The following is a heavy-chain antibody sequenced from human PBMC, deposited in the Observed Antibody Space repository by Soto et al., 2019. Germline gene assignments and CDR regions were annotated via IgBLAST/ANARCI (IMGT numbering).Heavy chain of an antibody. CDR2: ISYDGSNK. V-gene: IGHV3-30-3*01. CDR3: AAAYYYDSSGYWPFDY. CDR1: GFTISSYS. D-gene: IGHD3-22*01. Sequence: GGSLRLSCAASGFTISSYSMHWVRQDPGKGLEWVAVISYDGSNKYYADSVKGRFTISRDNSKNTLYLQMNSLRAEDTAVYYCAAAYYYDSSGYWPFDYWGQGTLVTVSS. J-gene: IGHJ4*02.